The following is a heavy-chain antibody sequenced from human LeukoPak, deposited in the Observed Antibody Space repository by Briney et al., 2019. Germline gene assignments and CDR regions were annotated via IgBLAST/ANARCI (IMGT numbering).Heavy chain of an antibody. J-gene: IGHJ4*02. CDR2: IRYDGSNK. Sequence: GGSLRLSCAASGFTFSSYGMHWVRQAPGKGLEWVAFIRYDGSNKYYADSVKGRFTISRDNAKNSLYLQMNSLRAEDTAVYYCARDTNQYSRFDYWGQGTLVTVSS. CDR3: ARDTNQYSRFDY. D-gene: IGHD6-6*01. CDR1: GFTFSSYG. V-gene: IGHV3-30*02.